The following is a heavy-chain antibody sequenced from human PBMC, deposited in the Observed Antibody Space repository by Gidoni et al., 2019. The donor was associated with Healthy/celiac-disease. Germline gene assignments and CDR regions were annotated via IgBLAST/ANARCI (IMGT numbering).Heavy chain of an antibody. CDR1: GGTFSSYT. Sequence: QVQLVQSGAEVKKPGSSVKVSCKASGGTFSSYTIRWVRQAPGQGLEWMGRIIPILGIANYAQKFQGRVTITADKSTSTAYMELSSLRSEDTAVYYCARDRGDCSSTSCHYYGMDVWGQGTTVTVSS. V-gene: IGHV1-69*08. CDR2: IIPILGIA. CDR3: ARDRGDCSSTSCHYYGMDV. D-gene: IGHD2-2*01. J-gene: IGHJ6*02.